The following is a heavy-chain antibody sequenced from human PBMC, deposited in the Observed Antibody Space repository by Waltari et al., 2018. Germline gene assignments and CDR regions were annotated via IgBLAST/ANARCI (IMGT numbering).Heavy chain of an antibody. CDR1: GFTFDNYA. J-gene: IGHJ4*02. Sequence: EVQLVESGGGLVQPGRSLRLSCAASGFTFDNYAMHWVRQAPGKGLGWVSGLSRNSDNVGYADSVKGRFTISRDNAKNSLYLQMNSLRAEDTALYFCAKDRRSGYYFGYFDYWGQGTLVTVSS. CDR3: AKDRRSGYYFGYFDY. D-gene: IGHD3-22*01. V-gene: IGHV3-9*01. CDR2: LSRNSDNV.